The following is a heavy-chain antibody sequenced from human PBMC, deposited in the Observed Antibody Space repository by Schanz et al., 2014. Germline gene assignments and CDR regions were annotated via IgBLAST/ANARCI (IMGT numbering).Heavy chain of an antibody. D-gene: IGHD1-1*01. CDR2: VFPNGIT. J-gene: IGHJ2*01. Sequence: QVQLQESGPGLVKPSQTLSLTCTVSGGSIRSGTYYWSWIRQPAGKALEWVGRVFPNGITNYNPSLKSRVPIPLDPPKNHSSLTLTSLTAADTAVYYCARDTTWRLDLWGRGTLVTVSS. CDR1: GGSIRSGTYY. V-gene: IGHV4-61*02. CDR3: ARDTTWRLDL.